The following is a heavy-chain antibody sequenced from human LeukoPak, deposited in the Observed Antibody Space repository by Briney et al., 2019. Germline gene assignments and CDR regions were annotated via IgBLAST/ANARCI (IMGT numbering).Heavy chain of an antibody. V-gene: IGHV4-59*01. CDR3: ARERGSGYYYDSSGYYYVFDY. D-gene: IGHD3-22*01. CDR1: GGSISSYY. J-gene: IGHJ4*02. Sequence: PSETLSLTCTVSGGSISSYYWSWLRPPPGKGLEWFGYTYYSGTTNYNPSLKSRATISVDTSKNQFSLKLSSVTAADTAVYYCARERGSGYYYDSSGYYYVFDYWGQGTLVTVSS. CDR2: TYYSGTT.